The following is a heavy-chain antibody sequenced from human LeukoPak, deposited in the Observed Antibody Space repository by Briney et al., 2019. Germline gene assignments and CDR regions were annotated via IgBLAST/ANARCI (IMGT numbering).Heavy chain of an antibody. Sequence: SETLSLTCTVSGGFISSYYWSWIRQPPGKGLEWIGYIYDRVNTNYNPSLKSRVTISVDTSKNQFSLKLSSVTAADTAVYFCARGPYSYDSSGAFDIWGQGTMVTVSS. J-gene: IGHJ3*02. D-gene: IGHD3-22*01. CDR2: IYDRVNT. CDR1: GGFISSYY. CDR3: ARGPYSYDSSGAFDI. V-gene: IGHV4-59*08.